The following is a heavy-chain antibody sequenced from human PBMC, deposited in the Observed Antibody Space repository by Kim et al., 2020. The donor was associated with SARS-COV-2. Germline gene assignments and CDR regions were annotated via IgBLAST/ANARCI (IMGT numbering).Heavy chain of an antibody. V-gene: IGHV3-23*01. D-gene: IGHD6-19*01. J-gene: IGHJ4*02. Sequence: GGSLRLSCEASGFTFSNYAMSWVRQAPGKGLEWVSAISGGGGTTYYVDSVRGRFTISRDNSKNTLYLEMSSLRAEDTAENYCARDPPSHSSGWNYWGQGT. CDR2: ISGGGGTT. CDR1: GFTFSNYA. CDR3: ARDPPSHSSGWNY.